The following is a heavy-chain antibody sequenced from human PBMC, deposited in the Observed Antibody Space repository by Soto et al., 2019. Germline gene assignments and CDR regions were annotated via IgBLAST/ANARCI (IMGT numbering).Heavy chain of an antibody. D-gene: IGHD2-2*02. CDR1: GYTFTSYG. CDR3: ARDGIVVVPAAIGSDYHYYGMDV. V-gene: IGHV1-18*01. Sequence: GASVKVSCKASGYTFTSYGISWVRQAPGQGLEWMGWISAYNGNTNYAQKLQGRVTMTTDTSTSTAYMELRSLRSDDTAVYYCARDGIVVVPAAIGSDYHYYGMDVWGQGTTVTVSS. CDR2: ISAYNGNT. J-gene: IGHJ6*02.